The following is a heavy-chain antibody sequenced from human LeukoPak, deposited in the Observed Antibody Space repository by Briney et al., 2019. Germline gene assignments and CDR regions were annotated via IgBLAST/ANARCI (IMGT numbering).Heavy chain of an antibody. CDR2: MNPNSGNT. D-gene: IGHD3-10*01. CDR1: GYTFTSYD. Sequence: ASVKVSCKASGYTFTSYDINWVRQATGQGLEWMGWMNPNSGNTGYAQKFQGRVTITRNTSISTAYMELSSLRSEDTAAYYCARDSITMVRGDGYYMDVWGKGTTVTVSS. J-gene: IGHJ6*03. V-gene: IGHV1-8*03. CDR3: ARDSITMVRGDGYYMDV.